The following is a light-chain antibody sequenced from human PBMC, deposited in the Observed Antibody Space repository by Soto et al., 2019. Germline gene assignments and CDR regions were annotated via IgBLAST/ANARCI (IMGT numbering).Light chain of an antibody. CDR2: GAS. Sequence: EIVVTQSPALLSVSPGERVTLSCRASQSVISSIAWYQQKLGQAPRLLIYGASTRATGIPARFSGSGSGTEFFHTISSLQSEDFAMYYCQHYNNWLGTFGGGTKVEIK. V-gene: IGKV3-15*01. J-gene: IGKJ4*01. CDR3: QHYNNWLGT. CDR1: QSVISS.